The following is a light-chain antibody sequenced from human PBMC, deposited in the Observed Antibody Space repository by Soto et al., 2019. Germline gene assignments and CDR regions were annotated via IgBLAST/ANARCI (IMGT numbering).Light chain of an antibody. J-gene: IGKJ1*01. Sequence: EIVMTQSPATLSVSPGERATLSCRASQSVSSNLAWYQQKPGQAPRLLIYGASTRATGIPARFSGSGSGTEFTLTISSLQSEDFAVYYCQQYNNLWTFGPRTKVAIK. CDR3: QQYNNLWT. CDR2: GAS. V-gene: IGKV3-15*01. CDR1: QSVSSN.